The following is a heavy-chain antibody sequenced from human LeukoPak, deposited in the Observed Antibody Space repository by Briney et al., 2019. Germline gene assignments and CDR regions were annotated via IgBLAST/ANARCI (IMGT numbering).Heavy chain of an antibody. D-gene: IGHD3-10*02. CDR3: AKSPTMFPQALRAEYFHH. CDR2: ISGSGGST. V-gene: IGHV3-23*01. J-gene: IGHJ1*01. CDR1: GFTFSSYA. Sequence: GESLRLSCAASGFTFSSYAMTWVRQAPGKGLEWVSTISGSGGSTYYADSVKGRSTISRDNSKNTVYLQMNSLSAEDTATYYCAKSPTMFPQALRAEYFHHWGQGTLVTVSS.